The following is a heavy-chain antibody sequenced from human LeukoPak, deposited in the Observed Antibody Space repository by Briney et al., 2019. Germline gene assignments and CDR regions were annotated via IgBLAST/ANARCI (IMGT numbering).Heavy chain of an antibody. D-gene: IGHD5-18*01. CDR2: IKYSGST. Sequence: PSETLSLTCDVSGDSISTGASYWRWLRQHPGKGLEFIGFIKYSGSTLYTPSLNTTVAISVDMSKNQFSLNLNSVTGADAAVYYCARGRGYGYGVDYWGQGTLVTVSS. J-gene: IGHJ4*02. CDR1: GDSISTGASY. CDR3: ARGRGYGYGVDY. V-gene: IGHV4-31*11.